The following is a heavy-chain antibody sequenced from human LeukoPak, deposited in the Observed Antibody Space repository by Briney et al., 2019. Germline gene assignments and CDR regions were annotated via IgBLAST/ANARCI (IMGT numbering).Heavy chain of an antibody. CDR3: ARDPSFGAASDAFDI. Sequence: GGSLRLSCAASGFTFSSYTMNWVRQAPGKGLEWVSYISSSSTTIYYADSVKGRFTISRDNAKDSLYLQMHSLRDEDTAIYYCARDPSFGAASDAFDIWGQGTMVTVSS. V-gene: IGHV3-48*02. D-gene: IGHD3-3*01. J-gene: IGHJ3*02. CDR1: GFTFSSYT. CDR2: ISSSSTTI.